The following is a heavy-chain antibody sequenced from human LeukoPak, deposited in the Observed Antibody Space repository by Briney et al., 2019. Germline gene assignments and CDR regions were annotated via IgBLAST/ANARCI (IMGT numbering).Heavy chain of an antibody. J-gene: IGHJ3*02. CDR2: MYHSGST. V-gene: IGHV4-38-2*01. D-gene: IGHD1-1*01. CDR3: ARVSGSGTALDAFDI. CDR1: GYSISSGHY. Sequence: PSETLSLTCAVSGYSISSGHYWGWIRQPPGKGLEWIGSMYHSGSTYFNPSLKSRVTISVDTSKNQFSLTLSSVTAADTAAYFCARVSGSGTALDAFDIWGQGTVVIVSS.